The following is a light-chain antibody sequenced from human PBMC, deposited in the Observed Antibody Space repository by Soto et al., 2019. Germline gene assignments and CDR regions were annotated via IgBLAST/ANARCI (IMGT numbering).Light chain of an antibody. CDR2: GAS. Sequence: EIVMTQSPATLSVSPGERATLSCRASQSVSSNLAWYQQKPGQAPRLLIYGASTRATGIPARFSGSGSGTEFTLTISSLQSEDFSVYYCQQYNNWPVFGQGTKVDI. V-gene: IGKV3-15*01. CDR3: QQYNNWPV. J-gene: IGKJ1*01. CDR1: QSVSSN.